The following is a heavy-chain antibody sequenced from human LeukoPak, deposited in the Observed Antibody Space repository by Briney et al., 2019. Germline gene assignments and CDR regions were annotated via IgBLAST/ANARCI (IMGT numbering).Heavy chain of an antibody. J-gene: IGHJ4*02. Sequence: GGSLRLSCAASGFTFSSYSIDWVRQAPGKGLEWLSYISSSSSTIYYADSVEGRFTISRDNAKNSVHLQMNSLRAEDTAVYYCARVWSSGYTKDYWGQGTLVTVSS. CDR1: GFTFSSYS. D-gene: IGHD3-22*01. CDR3: ARVWSSGYTKDY. CDR2: ISSSSSTI. V-gene: IGHV3-48*04.